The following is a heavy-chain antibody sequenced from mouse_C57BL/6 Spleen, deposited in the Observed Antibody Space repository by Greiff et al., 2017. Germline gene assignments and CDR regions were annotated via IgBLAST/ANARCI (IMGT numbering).Heavy chain of an antibody. CDR2: ISGGGGNT. Sequence: EVMLVESGGGLVKPGGSLKLSCAASGFTFSSYTMSWVRQTPEKRLEWVATISGGGGNTYYPDSVKGRFTISRDNAKNTLYLQMSSLRSEDTALYYCARKPYYGSSNWYFDVWGTGTTVTVSS. CDR3: ARKPYYGSSNWYFDV. V-gene: IGHV5-9*01. D-gene: IGHD1-1*01. J-gene: IGHJ1*03. CDR1: GFTFSSYT.